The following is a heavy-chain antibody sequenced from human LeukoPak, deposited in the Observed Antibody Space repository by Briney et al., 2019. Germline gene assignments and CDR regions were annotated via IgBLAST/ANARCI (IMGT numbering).Heavy chain of an antibody. Sequence: GGSLRLSCAAAGFTFSSYAMSWVRQAAGKGLEWVSAISGSGGSTYYADSVKGRFTISRDNSKNTLYLQMTSLRAEDTAVYYCAKDGSSGSSYVSVYWGQGTLVTVSS. J-gene: IGHJ4*02. D-gene: IGHD1-26*01. CDR3: AKDGSSGSSYVSVY. CDR1: GFTFSSYA. CDR2: ISGSGGST. V-gene: IGHV3-23*01.